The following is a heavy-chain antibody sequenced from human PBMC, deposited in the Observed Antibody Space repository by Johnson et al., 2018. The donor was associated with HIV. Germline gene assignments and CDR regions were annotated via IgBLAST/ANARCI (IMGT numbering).Heavy chain of an antibody. Sequence: VQLVESGGGVVQPGRSLRLSCAASGFTFSSYGMHWVRQAPGKGLEYVSAISSNGGSTYYANSVKDMQTRRFTISRDNSKNTLYLQMNSLRAEDTAVYCCAKARSGGPGAFDIWGQGTMVTVSS. V-gene: IGHV3-64*01. CDR3: AKARSGGPGAFDI. J-gene: IGHJ3*02. CDR1: GFTFSSYG. D-gene: IGHD6-19*01. CDR2: ISSNGGST.